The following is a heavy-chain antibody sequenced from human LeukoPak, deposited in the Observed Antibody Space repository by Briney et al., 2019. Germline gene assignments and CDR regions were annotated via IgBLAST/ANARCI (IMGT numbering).Heavy chain of an antibody. CDR1: GXSISSSSCY. CDR3: ARLPAGSGSLSYFDY. CDR2: IYYSGST. J-gene: IGHJ4*02. Sequence: SEALSLTCTVSGXSISSSSCYWGWIRQPPGKGLEWIGSIYYSGSTYYNPSLKSRVTISVDTSKNQFSLKLSSVTAADTAVYYCARLPAGSGSLSYFDYWGQGTLATVSS. V-gene: IGHV4-39*01. D-gene: IGHD3-10*01.